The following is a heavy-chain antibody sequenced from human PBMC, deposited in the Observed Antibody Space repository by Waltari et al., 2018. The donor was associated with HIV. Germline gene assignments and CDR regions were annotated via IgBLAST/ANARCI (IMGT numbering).Heavy chain of an antibody. V-gene: IGHV2-5*02. CDR3: LHTHSLCPYAFDV. CDR2: IYWDDDR. Sequence: HITLKESGPTLVKPTQTLTLTFVFSGFPVDTTGVGVAWLRESLGKALEWLALIYWDDDRRYIPSLKPRLTVTKDTSNNQLVLTMTYLDPVDTSTYYFLHTHSLCPYAFDVWCQGTEVFV. D-gene: IGHD3-10*02. CDR1: GFPVDTTGVG. J-gene: IGHJ3*01.